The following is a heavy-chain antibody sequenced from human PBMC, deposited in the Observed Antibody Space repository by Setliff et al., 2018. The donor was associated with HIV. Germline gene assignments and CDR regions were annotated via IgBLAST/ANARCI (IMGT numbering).Heavy chain of an antibody. D-gene: IGHD2-15*01. CDR3: AREGQVVVTAKGFDY. CDR2: VNTVGGGA. J-gene: IGHJ4*02. V-gene: IGHV1-46*01. CDR1: GYTFTNYY. Sequence: VKVSCKTSGYTFTNYYMHWMRQAPGQGLEWMGVVNTVGGGASYAQKFQGRLTVTRDTSTSTVYMALSSLRSEDTAVYYCAREGQVVVTAKGFDYWGLGTLVTVSS.